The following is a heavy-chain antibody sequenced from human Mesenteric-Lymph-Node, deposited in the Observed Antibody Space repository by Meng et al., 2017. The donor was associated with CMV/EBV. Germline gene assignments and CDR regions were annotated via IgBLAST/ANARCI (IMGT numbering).Heavy chain of an antibody. CDR1: GFTVSSHY. CDR2: IKQDGSEK. V-gene: IGHV3-7*01. CDR3: ARDPRDYYYYYGMDV. J-gene: IGHJ6*02. Sequence: GESLKISCAASGFTVSSHYMSWVRQAPGKGLEWVANIKQDGSEKYYVDSVKGRFTISRDNAKNSLYLQMNSLRAEDTAVYYCARDPRDYYYYYGMDVWGQGTTVTVSS.